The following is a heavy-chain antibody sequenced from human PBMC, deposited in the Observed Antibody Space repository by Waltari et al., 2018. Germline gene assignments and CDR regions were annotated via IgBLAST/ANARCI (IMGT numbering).Heavy chain of an antibody. V-gene: IGHV1-69*01. Sequence: VQLVQSGAEVKKPGESLKISCKASGYSFTNYWIAWVRQAPGQGLEWMGGIIPIFGTANYAQKFQGRVTITADESTSTAYMELSSLRSEDTAVYYCARGRDGYIVFDYWGQGTLVTVSS. CDR1: GYSFTNYW. CDR2: IIPIFGTA. D-gene: IGHD5-12*01. J-gene: IGHJ4*02. CDR3: ARGRDGYIVFDY.